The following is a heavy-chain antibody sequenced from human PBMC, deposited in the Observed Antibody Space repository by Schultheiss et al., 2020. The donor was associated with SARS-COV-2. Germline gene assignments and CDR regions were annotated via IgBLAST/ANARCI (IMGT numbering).Heavy chain of an antibody. V-gene: IGHV3-30*01. CDR1: GFTFSSYA. CDR2: ISYDGSNK. CDR3: AKTGDGPPYYYYYMDV. Sequence: GGSLRLSCAASGFTFSSYAMHWVRQAPGKGLEWVAVISYDGSNKYYADSVKGRFTISRDNSKNTLYLQMNSLRAEDTAVYYCAKTGDGPPYYYYYMDVWGKGTTVTVSS. J-gene: IGHJ6*03.